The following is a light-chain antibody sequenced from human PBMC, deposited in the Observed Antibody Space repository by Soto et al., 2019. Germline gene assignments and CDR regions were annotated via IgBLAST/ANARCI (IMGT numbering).Light chain of an antibody. CDR2: DAS. Sequence: EIVLTQSPATLSLSPGQRATLSCRASQSVSSYLAWYQQKPGQAPRLLIYDASKRATGIPARLSGSGSGTDFTLTISSLEPEDIAVYYCQQRSSWPWTFGQGTKVDIK. V-gene: IGKV3-11*01. CDR3: QQRSSWPWT. J-gene: IGKJ1*01. CDR1: QSVSSY.